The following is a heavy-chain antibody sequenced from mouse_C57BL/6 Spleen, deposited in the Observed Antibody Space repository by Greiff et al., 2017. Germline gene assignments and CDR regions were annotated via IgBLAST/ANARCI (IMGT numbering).Heavy chain of an antibody. V-gene: IGHV1-55*01. CDR1: GYTFTSYW. Sequence: VQLQQPGAELVKPGASVKMSCKASGYTFTSYWITWVKQRPGQGLEWIGDIYPGSGSTNYNEKFKSKATLTVDTSSSTAYMQLSSLTSEDSAVYYCARGEGYYGSEGAMDYWGQGTSVTVSS. D-gene: IGHD1-1*01. J-gene: IGHJ4*01. CDR3: ARGEGYYGSEGAMDY. CDR2: IYPGSGST.